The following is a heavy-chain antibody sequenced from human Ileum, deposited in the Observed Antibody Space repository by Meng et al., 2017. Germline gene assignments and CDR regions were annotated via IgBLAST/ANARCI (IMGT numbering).Heavy chain of an antibody. CDR1: GFTFSSYA. CDR3: AKGYGMDV. J-gene: IGHJ6*02. V-gene: IGHV3-23*01. CDR2: FSYSGGST. Sequence: GSSLKISCAASGFTFSSYAMSWVRQAPGKGLEWVSGFSYSGGSTYYADSVKGRFTISRDNSKNTLYLQMNSLRAEDTAVYYCAKGYGMDVWGQGTTVTVSS.